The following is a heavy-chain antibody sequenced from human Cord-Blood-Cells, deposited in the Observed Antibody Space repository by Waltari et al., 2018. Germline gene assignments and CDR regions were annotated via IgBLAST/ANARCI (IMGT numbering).Heavy chain of an antibody. J-gene: IGHJ3*02. CDR1: GGSFSGYY. CDR3: ARRAYDILTGYSDAFDI. Sequence: QVQLQQWGAGLLKPSETLSLTCAVYGGSFSGYYWSWIRQPPGKGLEWIGEINHSGSTNYNPSLKSRVTISVDTSKNQFSLKLSSVPAADTAVYYCARRAYDILTGYSDAFDIWGQGTMVTVSS. CDR2: INHSGST. D-gene: IGHD3-9*01. V-gene: IGHV4-34*01.